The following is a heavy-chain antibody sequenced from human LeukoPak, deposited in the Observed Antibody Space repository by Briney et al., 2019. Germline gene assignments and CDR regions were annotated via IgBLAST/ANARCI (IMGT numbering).Heavy chain of an antibody. V-gene: IGHV4-59*01. CDR1: GGSISSYY. J-gene: IGHJ6*02. Sequence: SETLSLTCTVSGGSISSYYWSWIRQPPGKGLEWIGYIYYSGSTNYNPSLKSRVTISVDTSKNQFSLKLSSVTAADTAVYYCARVSDYYYYGMDVWGQGTTVTVSS. CDR2: IYYSGST. CDR3: ARVSDYYYYGMDV.